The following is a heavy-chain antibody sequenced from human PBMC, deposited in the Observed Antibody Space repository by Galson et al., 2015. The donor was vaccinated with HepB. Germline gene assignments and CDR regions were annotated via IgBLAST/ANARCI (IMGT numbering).Heavy chain of an antibody. CDR1: GYTLTELS. V-gene: IGHV1-24*01. CDR2: FDPEDGET. Sequence: SVKVSCKVSGYTLTELSMHWVRQAPGKGLEWMGGFDPEDGETIYAQKFQGRVTMTEDTSTDTAYMELSSLRSEDTAVYYCATSGVDCSSTSCPLDYWGQGTLVTVSS. J-gene: IGHJ4*02. CDR3: ATSGVDCSSTSCPLDY. D-gene: IGHD2-2*01.